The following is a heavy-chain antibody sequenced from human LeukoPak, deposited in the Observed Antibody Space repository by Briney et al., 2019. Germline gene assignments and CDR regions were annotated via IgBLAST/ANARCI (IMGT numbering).Heavy chain of an antibody. CDR2: IKQDGSEK. Sequence: GGSLRLSCAASGFTFSSYWMSWVRQAPGKGLEWVANIKQDGSEKYYVDSVKGRLTISRDNAKNSLYLQMNSLRAEDTAVYYCARALEIVVVITTTSALFDYWGQGTLVTVSS. J-gene: IGHJ4*02. CDR3: ARALEIVVVITTTSALFDY. D-gene: IGHD3-22*01. CDR1: GFTFSSYW. V-gene: IGHV3-7*01.